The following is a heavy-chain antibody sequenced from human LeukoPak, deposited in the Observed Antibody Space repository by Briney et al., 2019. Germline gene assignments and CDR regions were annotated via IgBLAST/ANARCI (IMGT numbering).Heavy chain of an antibody. Sequence: ASVKVSCKASGYTFSNYGISWVRQAPGQGLEWMGWISAYNGDTNYAQKLQGRVTMTTDTSANTAYMELGSLRSEDTAVYYCARDRLITKQQPFLSFDPWGQGTLVTVSS. CDR3: ARDRLITKQQPFLSFDP. J-gene: IGHJ5*02. CDR2: ISAYNGDT. D-gene: IGHD3-16*01. CDR1: GYTFSNYG. V-gene: IGHV1-18*01.